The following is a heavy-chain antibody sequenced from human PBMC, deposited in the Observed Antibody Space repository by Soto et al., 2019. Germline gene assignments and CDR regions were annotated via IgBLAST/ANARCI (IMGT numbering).Heavy chain of an antibody. CDR3: ARPISGSGWHYYYYGMDV. D-gene: IGHD6-19*01. V-gene: IGHV1-3*01. J-gene: IGHJ6*02. CDR2: INAGNGNT. Sequence: ASVKVSCKASGYTFTSYAMHWVRQAPGQRLEWMGWINAGNGNTKYSQKFQGRVTITRDTSASTAYMELSSLRSEDTAVYYCARPISGSGWHYYYYGMDVWGQGTTVTAP. CDR1: GYTFTSYA.